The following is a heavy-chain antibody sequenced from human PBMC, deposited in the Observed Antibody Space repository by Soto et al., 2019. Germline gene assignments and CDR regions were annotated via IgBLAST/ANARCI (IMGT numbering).Heavy chain of an antibody. J-gene: IGHJ4*02. CDR2: ISSDSSLI. Sequence: PWGSLRLSCAASVFTFSSFSMNWVRQAPGKGLEWVSYISSDSSLIYYGDSVKGRFTISRDNAKNSLYLQMNSLRVEDTAIYYCARGWAQWLGDYWGQGALVTVSS. CDR3: ARGWAQWLGDY. V-gene: IGHV3-48*01. CDR1: VFTFSSFS. D-gene: IGHD6-19*01.